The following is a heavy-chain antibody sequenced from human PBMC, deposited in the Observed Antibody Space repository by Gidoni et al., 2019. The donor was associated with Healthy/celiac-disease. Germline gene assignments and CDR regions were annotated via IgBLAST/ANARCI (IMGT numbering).Heavy chain of an antibody. CDR3: ARDRGIQLWSTKTNWFDP. CDR2: INAGNGNT. CDR1: GYTFTSYA. D-gene: IGHD5-18*01. V-gene: IGHV1-3*01. J-gene: IGHJ5*02. Sequence: QVQLVQSGAEVKKPGASVKVSCKASGYTFTSYAMHWVRQAPGQRLEWMGWINAGNGNTKYSQKFQGRVTITRDTSASTAYMELSSLRSEDTAVYYCARDRGIQLWSTKTNWFDPWGQGTLVTVSS.